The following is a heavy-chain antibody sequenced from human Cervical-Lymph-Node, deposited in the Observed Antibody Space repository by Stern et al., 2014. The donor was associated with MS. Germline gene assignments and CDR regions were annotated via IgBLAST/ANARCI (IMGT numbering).Heavy chain of an antibody. D-gene: IGHD6-13*01. CDR1: GLTFDDYA. V-gene: IGHV3-9*01. Sequence: EVQLVQSGGGLVQPGRSLRLSCAVSGLTFDDYAMHWVRQVPGKGLEWVSGISWNSDNIGYAESVKGRFTISRDNVKNSLYLQMNTLRAEDTAFYYCVKDGSSSLTGCAFGIWGQGTMVTVSS. CDR3: VKDGSSSLTGCAFGI. CDR2: ISWNSDNI. J-gene: IGHJ3*02.